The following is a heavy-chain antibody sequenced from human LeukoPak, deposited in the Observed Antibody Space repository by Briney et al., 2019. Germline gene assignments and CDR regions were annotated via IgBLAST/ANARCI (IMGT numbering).Heavy chain of an antibody. CDR3: ARGGNPTYYYGSGSYQHAFDI. CDR1: GYTFTAYY. V-gene: IGHV1-2*02. J-gene: IGHJ3*02. D-gene: IGHD3-10*01. Sequence: ASVKVSCKASGYTFTAYYIHWVRQAPGQGLEWMAWINPNSGDTNSAQKFQGRVTMTRDTSISTAYMELSSLKSEDTAVYYCARGGNPTYYYGSGSYQHAFDIWGQGTMVTVSS. CDR2: INPNSGDT.